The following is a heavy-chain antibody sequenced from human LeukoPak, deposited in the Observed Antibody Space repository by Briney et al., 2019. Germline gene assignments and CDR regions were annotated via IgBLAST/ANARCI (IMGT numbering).Heavy chain of an antibody. D-gene: IGHD6-19*01. V-gene: IGHV3-23*01. CDR1: GFTFSNG. CDR3: ATWTIAVADC. CDR2: ISGNGDST. Sequence: GGSLRLSCAASGFTFSNGMSWVRQAPGKGLEWVSAISGNGDSTYYADSVKGRFTISRDNSKNTLYLQMNSLRAEDTAVYYCATWTIAVADCWGQGTLVTVS. J-gene: IGHJ4*02.